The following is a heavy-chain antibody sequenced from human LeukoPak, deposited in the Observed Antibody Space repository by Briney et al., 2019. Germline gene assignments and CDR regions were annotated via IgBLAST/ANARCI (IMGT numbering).Heavy chain of an antibody. V-gene: IGHV3-7*05. D-gene: IGHD1-26*01. Sequence: GGSLRLSCAASGFSFNTYWMSWVRQPPGKGLEWVANIKDDGSDKNYVDSVKGRFTISRDNAEKSLFLQMNSLRAEDTAVYYCARYSGSYYSFHSWGQGTLVTVSS. CDR2: IKDDGSDK. J-gene: IGHJ4*02. CDR3: ARYSGSYYSFHS. CDR1: GFSFNTYW.